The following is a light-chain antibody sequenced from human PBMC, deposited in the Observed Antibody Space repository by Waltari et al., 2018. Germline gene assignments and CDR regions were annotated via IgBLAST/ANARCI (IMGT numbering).Light chain of an antibody. CDR2: KAS. CDR1: QSISSW. Sequence: DIQMTQSPSTLSASVGDRVTITCRASQSISSWLAWYQQKPGKAPKLLIYKASSLESGVPSRFSGSGSGTEFTLTISSLQAEDVAVYYCQQYFTSASLTFGGGTKVEI. CDR3: QQYFTSASLT. V-gene: IGKV1-5*03. J-gene: IGKJ4*01.